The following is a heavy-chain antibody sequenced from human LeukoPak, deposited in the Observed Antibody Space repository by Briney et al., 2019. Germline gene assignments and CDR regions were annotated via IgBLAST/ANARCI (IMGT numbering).Heavy chain of an antibody. CDR3: AKGFTHGALIDY. CDR2: IRYDGSNK. J-gene: IGHJ4*02. V-gene: IGHV3-30*02. D-gene: IGHD3-10*01. CDR1: GFTFSSYG. Sequence: PGGSLRLSCAASGFTFSSYGMHWVRQAPGKGLEWVAFIRYDGSNKYYADSVKGRFTISRDNSRNTLYLQMNSLRAEDTAVYYCAKGFTHGALIDYWGQGTLVTVSS.